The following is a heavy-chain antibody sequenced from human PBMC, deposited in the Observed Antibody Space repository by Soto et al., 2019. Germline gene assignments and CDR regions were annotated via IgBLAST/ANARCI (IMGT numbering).Heavy chain of an antibody. CDR2: INWDDDK. V-gene: IGHV2-70*01. Sequence: SGPTLVNPTQTLTLTCTFSGFSLSTSGMCVSWIRQPPGKALEWLALINWDDDKYYSTSLKTRLTISKDTSKNQVVLTMTNMDPVDTATYYCARANYFYDSSGYPDGFFDYWGQGTLGTVSS. D-gene: IGHD3-22*01. CDR1: GFSLSTSGMC. CDR3: ARANYFYDSSGYPDGFFDY. J-gene: IGHJ4*02.